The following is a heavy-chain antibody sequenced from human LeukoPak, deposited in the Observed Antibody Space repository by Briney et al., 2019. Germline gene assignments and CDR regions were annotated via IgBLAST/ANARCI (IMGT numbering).Heavy chain of an antibody. V-gene: IGHV3-48*03. CDR1: AFILSSYD. CDR3: ARLAANWNYGDY. J-gene: IGHJ4*02. CDR2: ISSSGTTI. D-gene: IGHD1-7*01. Sequence: TGGSLRLSCAASAFILSSYDMNWVRQAPGKGLEWVSYISSSGTTIYYADSVKGRFTISRDNAKNSLYLQMNSLRAEDTAVYYCARLAANWNYGDYWGQGTLVTVSS.